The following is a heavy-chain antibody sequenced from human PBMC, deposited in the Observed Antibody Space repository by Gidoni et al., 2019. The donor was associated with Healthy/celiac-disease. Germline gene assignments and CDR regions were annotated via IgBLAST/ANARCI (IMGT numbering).Heavy chain of an antibody. V-gene: IGHV3-49*05. J-gene: IGHJ4*02. CDR3: TRGGPFWGFKSSVIVLNLDY. CDR1: GFTFGDYA. Sequence: EVQLVESGGGLVKPGRSLRLSCTASGFTFGDYAMSWFRQAPGKGLEWVGFIRSKAYGGTTEYAASVKGRFTISRDDSKSIAYLQMNSLKTEDTDVYYCTRGGPFWGFKSSVIVLNLDYWGQGTLVTVSS. CDR2: IRSKAYGGTT. D-gene: IGHD3-16*01.